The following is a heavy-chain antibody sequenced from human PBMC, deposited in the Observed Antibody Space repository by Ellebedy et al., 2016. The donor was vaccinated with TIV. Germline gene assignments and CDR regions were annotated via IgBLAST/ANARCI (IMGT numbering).Heavy chain of an antibody. V-gene: IGHV1-18*04. CDR3: ARAGLTGTTARNFDY. J-gene: IGHJ4*02. Sequence: ASVKVSCKASGDTFTSYGISWVRQAPGQGLEWMGWISAYNGNTNYAQKLQGRVTMTTDTSTSTAYMELRSLRSDDTAVYYCARAGLTGTTARNFDYWGQGTLVTVSS. D-gene: IGHD1-20*01. CDR2: ISAYNGNT. CDR1: GDTFTSYG.